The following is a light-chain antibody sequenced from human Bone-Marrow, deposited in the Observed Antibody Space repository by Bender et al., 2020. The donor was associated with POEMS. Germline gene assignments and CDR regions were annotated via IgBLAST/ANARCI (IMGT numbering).Light chain of an antibody. Sequence: SITGTPGQRVIISCSGSSSHIGNNSLCWYQQLPGTAPKLLIYMTFKRPSGIPERFSASKSGTSASLAIDGLRSEDEADYHCAAWDDTLGSPVFGGGTKLTVL. CDR1: SSHIGNNS. V-gene: IGLV1-47*01. CDR2: MTF. J-gene: IGLJ3*02. CDR3: AAWDDTLGSPV.